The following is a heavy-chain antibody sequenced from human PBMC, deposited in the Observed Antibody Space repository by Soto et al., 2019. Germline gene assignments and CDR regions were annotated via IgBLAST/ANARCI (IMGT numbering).Heavy chain of an antibody. CDR1: GYTFTSYG. CDR3: AGGLFGVVGVWDY. Sequence: QVQLVQSGAEVKKPGASVKVSCKASGYTFTSYGISWVRQAPGQGLEWMGWISSYNGNTNYAQKLQGRVTMATNTPTRTAHNGLSSPRSDDTAVQYCAGGLFGVVGVWDYWGQGTLVIVS. CDR2: ISSYNGNT. D-gene: IGHD3-3*01. J-gene: IGHJ4*02. V-gene: IGHV1-18*01.